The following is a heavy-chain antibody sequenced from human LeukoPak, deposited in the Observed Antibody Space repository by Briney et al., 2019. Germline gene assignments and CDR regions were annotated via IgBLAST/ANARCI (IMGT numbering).Heavy chain of an antibody. CDR2: IIPIFGTA. Sequence: ASVKVSCKASGGTFISYAISWVRQAPGQGLEWMGGIIPIFGTANYAQMFQGRVTITADESTSTAYMELSSLRSEDTAVYYCALWFGEFYYFDYWGQGTLVTASS. CDR1: GGTFISYA. J-gene: IGHJ4*02. CDR3: ALWFGEFYYFDY. V-gene: IGHV1-69*13. D-gene: IGHD3-10*01.